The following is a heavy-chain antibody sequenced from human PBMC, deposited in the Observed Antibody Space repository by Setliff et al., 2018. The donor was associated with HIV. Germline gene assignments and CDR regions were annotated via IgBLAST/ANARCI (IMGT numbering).Heavy chain of an antibody. Sequence: QPGGSLRLSCAASGFSFSSYWMNWVRQAPGKGLMWVSHINNDATITNYADSVKGRFTISRDNANNTLYLQMNSLGVEDTAVYYCATIWMRGAYFDSWGQGTRVTVSS. CDR2: INNDATIT. CDR1: GFSFSSYW. J-gene: IGHJ4*02. V-gene: IGHV3-74*01. D-gene: IGHD2-21*01. CDR3: ATIWMRGAYFDS.